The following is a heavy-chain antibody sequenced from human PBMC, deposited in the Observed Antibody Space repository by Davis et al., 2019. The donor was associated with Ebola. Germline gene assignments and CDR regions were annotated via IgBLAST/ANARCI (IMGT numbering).Heavy chain of an antibody. CDR2: IRSKANSYAT. CDR1: GFTFSGSA. J-gene: IGHJ4*02. D-gene: IGHD4-17*01. Sequence: GGSLRLSCAASGFTFSGSAMHWARQASGKGLEWVGRIRSKANSYATAYAASVKGRFTISRDDSKNTAYLQMNSLKTEDTAVYYCTQTSGDVDYWGQGTLVTVSS. V-gene: IGHV3-73*01. CDR3: TQTSGDVDY.